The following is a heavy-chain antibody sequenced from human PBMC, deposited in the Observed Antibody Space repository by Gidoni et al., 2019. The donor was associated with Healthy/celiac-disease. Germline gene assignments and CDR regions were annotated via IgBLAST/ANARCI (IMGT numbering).Heavy chain of an antibody. CDR3: ARAKGGATTGYYYGMDV. J-gene: IGHJ6*02. V-gene: IGHV1-69*01. D-gene: IGHD1-26*01. CDR2: IIPIVGTA. CDR1: GGTFSSYA. Sequence: QVQLVQSGAEVKKPGSSVKVSCKASGGTFSSYAISWGRQAPGQGLEWMGGIIPIVGTANYAQKFQGRVTITADESTSTAYMELSSLRSEDTAVYYCARAKGGATTGYYYGMDVWGQGTTVTVSS.